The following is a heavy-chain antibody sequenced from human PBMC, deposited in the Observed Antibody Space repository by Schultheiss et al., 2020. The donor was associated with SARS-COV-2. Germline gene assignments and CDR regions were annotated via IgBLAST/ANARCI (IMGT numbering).Heavy chain of an antibody. J-gene: IGHJ6*02. CDR1: GFTFSSYG. CDR2: ISYDGSNK. D-gene: IGHD4-17*01. CDR3: SGNDYGDQIHYYYYYGMDV. Sequence: GGSLRLSCAASGFTFSSYGMHWVRQAPGKGLEWVAVISYDGSNKYYADSVKGRFTISRDNSKNTLYLQMNSLRAEDTAVYYCSGNDYGDQIHYYYYYGMDVWGQGTTVTVSS. V-gene: IGHV3-30*03.